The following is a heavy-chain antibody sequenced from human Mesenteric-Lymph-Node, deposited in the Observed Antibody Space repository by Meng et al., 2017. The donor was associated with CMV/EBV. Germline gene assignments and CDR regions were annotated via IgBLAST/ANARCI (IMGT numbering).Heavy chain of an antibody. D-gene: IGHD2-21*01. J-gene: IGHJ4*02. CDR3: ARRGGGDYPVDFDS. Sequence: SWDRQPRGGGLEWIGEGDYKGNTEYKPSHKSGITISLETSKNQLSLKLSSVTAADTAVYYCARRGGGDYPVDFDSWGRGTLVTVSS. CDR2: GDYKGNT. V-gene: IGHV4-34*01.